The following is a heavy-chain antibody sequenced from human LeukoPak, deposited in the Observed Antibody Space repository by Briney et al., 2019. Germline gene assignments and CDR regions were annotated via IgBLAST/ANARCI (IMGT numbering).Heavy chain of an antibody. Sequence: GRSLRLSCAASGFTFSSYGMHWVRQAPGKGLEWVAVIWYDGSNKYYADSVKGRFTISRDNSKNTLYLQMNSLRAEDTAVYYCARDQRYGDYWSDFDYWGQGTLVTVSS. CDR2: IWYDGSNK. CDR3: ARDQRYGDYWSDFDY. V-gene: IGHV3-33*01. D-gene: IGHD4-17*01. J-gene: IGHJ4*02. CDR1: GFTFSSYG.